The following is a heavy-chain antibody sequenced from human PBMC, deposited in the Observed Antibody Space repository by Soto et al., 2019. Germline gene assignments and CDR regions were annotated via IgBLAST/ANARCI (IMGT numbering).Heavy chain of an antibody. CDR3: AKGVQLYYYYYGMDV. CDR2: ISGSGGST. CDR1: GFTFSSYA. J-gene: IGHJ6*02. D-gene: IGHD5-18*01. V-gene: IGHV3-23*01. Sequence: VGSLRLSCAASGFTFSSYAMSWVRQAPGKGLEWVSAISGSGGSTYYADSVKGRFTISRDNSKNTLYLQMNSLRAEDTAVYYCAKGVQLYYYYYGMDVWGQGTTVTVSS.